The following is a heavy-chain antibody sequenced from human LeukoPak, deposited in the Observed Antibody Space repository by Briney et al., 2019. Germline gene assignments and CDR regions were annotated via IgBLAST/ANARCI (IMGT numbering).Heavy chain of an antibody. CDR3: AKDADGDYFGPMDY. D-gene: IGHD4-17*01. J-gene: IGHJ4*02. CDR2: ISGSGGST. V-gene: IGHV3-23*01. CDR1: GFTFSSYA. Sequence: GGSLRLSCAASGFTFSSYAMSWVRQAPGKGLEWVSAISGSGGSTYYADSVKGRFTISRDNSKNTLYLQMYSLRAEDTAVYYCAKDADGDYFGPMDYWGQGTLVTVSS.